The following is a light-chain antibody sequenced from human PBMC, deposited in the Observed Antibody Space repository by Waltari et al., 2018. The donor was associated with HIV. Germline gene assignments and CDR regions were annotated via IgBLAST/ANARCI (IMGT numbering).Light chain of an antibody. CDR1: AFPKKY. Sequence: SYELTQPPSVSVSPGQTARITCSGDAFPKKYAYWYQQRSGLVPVLVIYADSKRPSGIPERFSCASSGTMVTLAISGAQVEDEADYYCYSTDITSHQRVFGGGTKLTVL. V-gene: IGLV3-10*01. CDR2: ADS. J-gene: IGLJ3*02. CDR3: YSTDITSHQRV.